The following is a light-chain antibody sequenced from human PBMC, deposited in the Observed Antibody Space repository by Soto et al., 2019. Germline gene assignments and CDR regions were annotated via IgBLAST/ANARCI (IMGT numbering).Light chain of an antibody. CDR3: CSYAGTYTFYV. Sequence: QSVLXQPASVSGSPGQSIAISCTGVRTDVGGYDYVSWYQQHPGKAPKLMIYDVTKRPSGVPDRFSGSRSGNTASLTISGLQAEDDADYYCCSYAGTYTFYVFGTGTKVTVL. CDR1: RTDVGGYDY. J-gene: IGLJ1*01. CDR2: DVT. V-gene: IGLV2-11*01.